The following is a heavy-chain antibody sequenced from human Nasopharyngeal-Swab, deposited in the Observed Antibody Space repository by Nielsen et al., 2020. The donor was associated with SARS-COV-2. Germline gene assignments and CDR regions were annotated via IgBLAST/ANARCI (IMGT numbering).Heavy chain of an antibody. J-gene: IGHJ4*02. CDR1: GFTFSSYW. Sequence: GGSLRLSCAASGFTFSSYWMSWVRQAPGKGLEWVANIKQDGSEKYYEDSVKGRFTISRDNSKNTLYLQMNSLRAEDTAVYYCAKDTVAGTLDFDYWGQGTLVTVSS. D-gene: IGHD6-19*01. V-gene: IGHV3-7*05. CDR3: AKDTVAGTLDFDY. CDR2: IKQDGSEK.